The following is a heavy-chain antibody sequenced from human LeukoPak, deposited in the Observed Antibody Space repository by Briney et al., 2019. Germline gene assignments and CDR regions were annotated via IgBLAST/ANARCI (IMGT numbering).Heavy chain of an antibody. Sequence: SSVKVSCKASGGTFSSYAISWVRQAPGQGLEWMGGIIPIFGTANYAQKFQGRVTITTDESTSTAYMELSSLRSDDTAVYYCARDDSVGGSYYAHNFDYWGQGTLVTVSS. CDR2: IIPIFGTA. D-gene: IGHD1-26*01. J-gene: IGHJ4*02. V-gene: IGHV1-69*05. CDR3: ARDDSVGGSYYAHNFDY. CDR1: GGTFSSYA.